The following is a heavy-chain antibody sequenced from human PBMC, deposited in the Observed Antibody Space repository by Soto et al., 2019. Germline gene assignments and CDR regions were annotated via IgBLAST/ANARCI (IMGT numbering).Heavy chain of an antibody. Sequence: VQVLESGGGLEQPGGSLRLSCAASGFTFRSYVMSWVRQAPGKGLEWVSSISGSGGNRYYADSVKGRLTISRDNSNNTVYLQVDSLRAEDTAIYYCARFRSGIGWDFWGQGTLVTVSS. CDR1: GFTFRSYV. D-gene: IGHD2-15*01. CDR3: ARFRSGIGWDF. CDR2: ISGSGGNR. V-gene: IGHV3-23*01. J-gene: IGHJ4*02.